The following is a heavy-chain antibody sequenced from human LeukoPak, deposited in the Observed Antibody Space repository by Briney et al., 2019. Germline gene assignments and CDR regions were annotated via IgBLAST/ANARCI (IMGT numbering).Heavy chain of an antibody. V-gene: IGHV3-53*01. D-gene: IGHD6-19*01. CDR3: AKDDTSGWYDY. CDR2: IYRDDST. Sequence: PGGSLRLSCAASGFAVSRNYMSWVRQALGKGLEWVSEIYRDDSTYYAASVKGRFSIFRDNSKNTVYLQMNSLSADDTAVYYCAKDDTSGWYDYWGQGTLITVSS. J-gene: IGHJ4*02. CDR1: GFAVSRNY.